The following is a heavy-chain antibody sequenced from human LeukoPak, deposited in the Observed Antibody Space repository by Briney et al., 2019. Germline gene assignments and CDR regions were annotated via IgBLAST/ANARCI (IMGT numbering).Heavy chain of an antibody. V-gene: IGHV4-4*02. CDR2: IYHSGGT. J-gene: IGHJ6*02. CDR1: GGSISSSNW. D-gene: IGHD6-13*01. CDR3: ARARIAAAGTAVYYGMDV. Sequence: SETLSLTCAVSGGSISSSNWRSWVRQPPGKGLEWIGEIYHSGGTNYNPSLKSRVTISVDKSKNQFSLKLSSVTAADTAVYYCARARIAAAGTAVYYGMDVWGQGTTVTVSS.